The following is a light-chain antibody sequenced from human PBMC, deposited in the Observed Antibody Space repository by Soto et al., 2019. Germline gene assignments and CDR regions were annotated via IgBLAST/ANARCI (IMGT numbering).Light chain of an antibody. V-gene: IGLV1-40*01. Sequence: QSALTQPPSVSGAPGQRVTISCTGSSSNIGAGYDVHWSQQLPGTAPKLLIYGNSNRPSGVPDRFSGSKSGTSASLAITGLQAEDEADYYCQSYDSSLSGSYVFGTGTKVTVL. CDR1: SSNIGAGYD. J-gene: IGLJ1*01. CDR3: QSYDSSLSGSYV. CDR2: GNS.